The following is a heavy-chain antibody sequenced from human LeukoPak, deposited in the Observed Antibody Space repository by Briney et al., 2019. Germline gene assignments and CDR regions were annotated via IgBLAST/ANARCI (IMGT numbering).Heavy chain of an antibody. J-gene: IGHJ4*02. CDR3: GRAFPPLRTSSAGDL. CDR1: GFTFSDYD. V-gene: IGHV3-21*01. CDR2: ISGLSSYT. Sequence: GGSLRLSCSASGFTFSDYDMNWVRQAPGKGLEWVSSISGLSSYTYYGESVKGRFSISRDNAKNSLYLQMNSLGAEDTATYYCGRAFPPLRTSSAGDLWGQGILGTVSS. D-gene: IGHD3-16*01.